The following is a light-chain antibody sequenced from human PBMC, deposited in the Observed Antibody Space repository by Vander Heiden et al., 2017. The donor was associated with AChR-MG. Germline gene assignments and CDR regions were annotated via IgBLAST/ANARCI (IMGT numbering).Light chain of an antibody. V-gene: IGLV2-14*01. J-gene: IGLJ1*01. CDR1: SSDIGGYDY. CDR2: DVS. CDR3: TSFTSTNTPFV. Sequence: QSALTQPASVSGSPGQSITISCTGTSSDIGGYDYVSWYQQHPGKAPKLMIYDVSYRPSGVSNRFSGSKSGNTASLTISGLQAEDEADYFCTSFTSTNTPFVFGTATKVTVL.